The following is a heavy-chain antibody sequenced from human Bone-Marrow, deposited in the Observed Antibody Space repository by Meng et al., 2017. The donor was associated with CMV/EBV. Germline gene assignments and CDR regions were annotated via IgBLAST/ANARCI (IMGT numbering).Heavy chain of an antibody. V-gene: IGHV1-18*01. CDR1: GYTFATSG. D-gene: IGHD1-26*01. CDR2: ISAYNGDT. CDR3: ARDSRVGATRYYYYGMDV. Sequence: ASVKVSCKASGYTFATSGISWVRQAPGQGLEWMGWISAYNGDTNYAQKLQGRVTMTTDTSTSTAHMELRSLRSDDTAVYYCARDSRVGATRYYYYGMDVWGQGTTVTVSS. J-gene: IGHJ6*02.